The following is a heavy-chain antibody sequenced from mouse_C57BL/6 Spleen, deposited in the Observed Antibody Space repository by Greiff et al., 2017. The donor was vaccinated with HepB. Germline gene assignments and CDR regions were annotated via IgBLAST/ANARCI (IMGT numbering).Heavy chain of an antibody. V-gene: IGHV7-3*01. D-gene: IGHD2-4*01. Sequence: EVKLVESGGGLVQPGGSLSLSCAASGFTFTDYYMSWVRQPPGKALEWLGFIRNKANGYTTEYSASVKGQFTISRDNSQSILYLQMNALRAEDSATYYCARHYDWDYWGQGTTLTVSS. J-gene: IGHJ2*01. CDR2: IRNKANGYTT. CDR1: GFTFTDYY. CDR3: ARHYDWDY.